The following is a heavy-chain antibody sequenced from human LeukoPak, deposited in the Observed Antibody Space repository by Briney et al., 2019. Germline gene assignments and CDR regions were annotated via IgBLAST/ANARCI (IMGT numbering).Heavy chain of an antibody. J-gene: IGHJ4*02. Sequence: ASVKVSCKASVYTFTSYDINWVRQSTGQGLEWMGWMNPNSGNTGYAQKFQGRVTMTRNTSISTAYMELSSLRSEDTAVYYCARGLNRWQLVPVYWGQGTLVTVSS. CDR2: MNPNSGNT. CDR3: ARGLNRWQLVPVY. V-gene: IGHV1-8*01. D-gene: IGHD6-13*01. CDR1: VYTFTSYD.